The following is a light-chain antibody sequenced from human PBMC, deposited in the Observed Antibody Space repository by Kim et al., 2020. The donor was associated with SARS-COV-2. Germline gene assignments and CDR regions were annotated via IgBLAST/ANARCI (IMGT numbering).Light chain of an antibody. Sequence: DIQMTQSPSTLSASVGDRVTITCRASQSISTWLAWYQQKPVKAPNLLIYKASTLERGVPPRFSGSGSGTEFTLTISSLQPDDFATYYCQQYNSYSITFGQRTRLEIK. V-gene: IGKV1-5*03. CDR1: QSISTW. CDR2: KAS. J-gene: IGKJ5*01. CDR3: QQYNSYSIT.